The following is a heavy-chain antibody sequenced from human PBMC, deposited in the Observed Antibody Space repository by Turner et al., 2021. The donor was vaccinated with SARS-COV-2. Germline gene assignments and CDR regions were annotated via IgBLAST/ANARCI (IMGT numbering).Heavy chain of an antibody. V-gene: IGHV1-69*04. D-gene: IGHD3-22*01. CDR3: ARGWYYYDSSGYHFDY. Sequence: QVQLVQSGAQVKTPGSSVKASCKASGGTFSSYAINWVRQAPGQGLEWMERSIPMFGIANYAQKFKGRVKTTADKSTSTAYMELSSLRSEDTAVYYCARGWYYYDSSGYHFDYWGQGTLVTVSS. CDR1: GGTFSSYA. CDR2: SIPMFGIA. J-gene: IGHJ4*02.